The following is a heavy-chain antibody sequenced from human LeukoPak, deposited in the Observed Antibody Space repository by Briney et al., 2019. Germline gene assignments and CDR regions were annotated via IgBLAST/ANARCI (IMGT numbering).Heavy chain of an antibody. V-gene: IGHV1-8*01. CDR1: GYTFSTYD. D-gene: IGHD2-2*01. CDR3: ARAIRNQLLSDH. J-gene: IGHJ4*02. Sequence: GASVKVSCKASGYTFSTYDVTWVRQATGQGLEWMGWMNPNSGNTGYALKFRGRVTMTGDTSISTAYMELSSLISEDTAVYYCARAIRNQLLSDHWGPGTLVTVSS. CDR2: MNPNSGNT.